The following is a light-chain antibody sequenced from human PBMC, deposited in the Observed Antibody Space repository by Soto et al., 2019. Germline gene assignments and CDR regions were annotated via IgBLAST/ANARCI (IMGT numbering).Light chain of an antibody. J-gene: IGKJ1*01. CDR2: KAS. CDR3: QQYYSLPSWT. CDR1: QTISSW. V-gene: IGKV1-5*03. Sequence: DIQMTQSPSTLSASVRDRVTITCRASQTISSWLAWFQQRPGRAPKFLIYKASSLKNGVPLRFSGSGSGTQFTLTISCLQSEDFATYYCQQYYSLPSWTFGQGTKVDIK.